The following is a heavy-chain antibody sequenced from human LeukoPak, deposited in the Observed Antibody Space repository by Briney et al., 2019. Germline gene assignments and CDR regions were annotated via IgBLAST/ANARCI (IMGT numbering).Heavy chain of an antibody. CDR1: GFIFDDYA. J-gene: IGHJ6*02. Sequence: PGRSLRLSCAASGFIFDDYAMYWVRQAPGKGLEWVSCISWNSGTKDYADSVKGRYTISRDNVKNSLYLQMNSLRPEDTALYYCAKGDALDTNPYGMDVWGLGTTVIVSS. V-gene: IGHV3-9*01. CDR2: ISWNSGTK. CDR3: AKGDALDTNPYGMDV. D-gene: IGHD2-8*01.